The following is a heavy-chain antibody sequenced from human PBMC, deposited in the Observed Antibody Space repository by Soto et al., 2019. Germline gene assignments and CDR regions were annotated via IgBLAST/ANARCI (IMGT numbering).Heavy chain of an antibody. D-gene: IGHD1-26*01. CDR2: MYYSGST. Sequence: NPSETLSLTCTVSGGSISSGGYYWSWIRQHPGKGLEWIGYMYYSGSTYYNPSLKSRVTISVDTSKNQFSLKLSSVTAADTTVYYCARDGVGAPEIPPGGLDPWGQATLVTVS. CDR3: ARDGVGAPEIPPGGLDP. CDR1: GGSISSGGYY. V-gene: IGHV4-31*03. J-gene: IGHJ5*02.